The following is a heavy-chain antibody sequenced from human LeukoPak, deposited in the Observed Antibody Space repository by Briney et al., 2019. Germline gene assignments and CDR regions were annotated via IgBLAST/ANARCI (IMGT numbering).Heavy chain of an antibody. V-gene: IGHV3-48*03. D-gene: IGHD3-22*01. J-gene: IGHJ4*02. CDR2: ISSSGNSI. CDR3: AKDGGQIVVVITTYFDY. CDR1: EFTFSSYE. Sequence: GGSLRLSCAASEFTFSSYEMTWVRQAPGKGLEWVSYISSSGNSIYYADSVKGRFTISRDNAKNSLYLQMNSLRAEDTAVYYCAKDGGQIVVVITTYFDYWGQGTLVTVSS.